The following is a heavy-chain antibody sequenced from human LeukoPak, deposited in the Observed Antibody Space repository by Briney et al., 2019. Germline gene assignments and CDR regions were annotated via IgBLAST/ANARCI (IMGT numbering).Heavy chain of an antibody. CDR3: AKYGVTFGGVIVPHGY. J-gene: IGHJ4*02. Sequence: PGGSLRLSCAASGFTFSSYAMSWVRQAPGKGLEWVSAISGSGGSTYYADSVKGRFTISRDNSKNTLYQQMNSLRAEDTAVYYCAKYGVTFGGVIVPHGYWGQGTLVTVSS. V-gene: IGHV3-23*01. D-gene: IGHD3-16*02. CDR1: GFTFSSYA. CDR2: ISGSGGST.